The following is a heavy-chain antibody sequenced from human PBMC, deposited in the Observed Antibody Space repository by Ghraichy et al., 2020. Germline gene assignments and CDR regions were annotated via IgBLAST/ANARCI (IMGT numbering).Heavy chain of an antibody. CDR3: ARDQAYYGLDV. CDR2: IHYSGTT. V-gene: IGHV4-59*01. J-gene: IGHJ6*02. Sequence: SETLSLTCTVSGDSISSYYWIWIRQLPGKGLEWIGYIHYSGTTNYNPSLKSRVIISVDTSKNQFSLKLSSVTAADTAMYYCARDQAYYGLDVWGQGTTVTVSS. CDR1: GDSISSYY.